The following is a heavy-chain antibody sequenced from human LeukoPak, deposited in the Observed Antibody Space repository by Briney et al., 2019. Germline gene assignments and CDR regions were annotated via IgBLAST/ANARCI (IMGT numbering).Heavy chain of an antibody. J-gene: IGHJ4*02. CDR3: ARDYGSHGEYLDY. Sequence: GGSLRLSCAASGFTFTSYNMNWVRQAPGKGLEWISYISSSSKTINYADSVKGRFTISRDNAKNSLSLQMNSLRDEDAAVYYCARDYGSHGEYLDYWGQGTLVTVSS. CDR2: ISSSSKTI. CDR1: GFTFTSYN. V-gene: IGHV3-48*02. D-gene: IGHD4-17*01.